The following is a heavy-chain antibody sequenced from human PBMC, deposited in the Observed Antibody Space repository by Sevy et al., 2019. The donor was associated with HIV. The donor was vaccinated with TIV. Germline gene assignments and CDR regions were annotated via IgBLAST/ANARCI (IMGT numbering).Heavy chain of an antibody. Sequence: GGSPRLSCTASGFMFSSYEMNWVRQAPGKGLEWISYISYSGSSTYYSDSVKGRFTISRDTAKNSLYLQMNSLRAEDTAVYYCARDLPPSATTVAHFDYWGQGTLVTVSS. J-gene: IGHJ4*02. CDR3: ARDLPPSATTVAHFDY. V-gene: IGHV3-48*03. CDR1: GFMFSSYE. CDR2: ISYSGSST. D-gene: IGHD4-17*01.